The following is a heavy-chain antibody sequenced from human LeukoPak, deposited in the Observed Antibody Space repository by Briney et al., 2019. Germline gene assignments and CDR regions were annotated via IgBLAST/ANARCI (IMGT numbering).Heavy chain of an antibody. J-gene: IGHJ4*02. Sequence: SETLSLTCTVSGASISSYYWSWVRQPPGKGLEWIGYIYYSGSTNYHPSLKSRVTISVDTSKNQFSLKLSSLTAADTAVYYCARADKAAAGLDDWGQGTLVTVSS. V-gene: IGHV4-59*01. CDR1: GASISSYY. D-gene: IGHD6-13*01. CDR2: IYYSGST. CDR3: ARADKAAAGLDD.